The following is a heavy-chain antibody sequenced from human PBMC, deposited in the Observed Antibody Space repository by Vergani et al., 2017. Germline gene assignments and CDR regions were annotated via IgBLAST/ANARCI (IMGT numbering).Heavy chain of an antibody. V-gene: IGHV4-34*01. CDR3: ARGTIFGVVRHDY. CDR2: INHSGST. D-gene: IGHD3-3*01. Sequence: QVQLQQWGAGLLKPSETLSLTCAVYGGSFSGYYWSWIRQPPGKGLEWIGEINHSGSTNYNPSLKSRVTISVDTSKNQFSLKLSSVTAADTAVYYCARGTIFGVVRHDYWGQGTLVTVSS. CDR1: GGSFSGYY. J-gene: IGHJ4*02.